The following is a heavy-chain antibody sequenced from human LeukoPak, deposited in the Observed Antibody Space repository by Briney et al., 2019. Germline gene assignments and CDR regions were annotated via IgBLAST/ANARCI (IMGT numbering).Heavy chain of an antibody. D-gene: IGHD2-2*01. CDR2: ISGSGGST. CDR1: GFTFSSCA. Sequence: GGSLRLSCAASGFTFSSCAMSWVRQAPGKGLEWVSAISGSGGSTYYADSVKGRFTISRDNSKNTPYLQMNSLRAEDTAVYYCAKVKQVPAAPYFDYWGQGTLVTVSS. V-gene: IGHV3-23*01. J-gene: IGHJ4*02. CDR3: AKVKQVPAAPYFDY.